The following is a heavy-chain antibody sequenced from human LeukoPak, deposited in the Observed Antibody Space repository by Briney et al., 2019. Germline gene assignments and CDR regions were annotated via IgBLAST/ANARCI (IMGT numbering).Heavy chain of an antibody. J-gene: IGHJ4*02. Sequence: GGSLRLSCAASGFTFSSYAMSWVRQAPGKGLEWVSAISGSGGSTYYADSVKGRFTISRDYSKNTLYLQMNSLRAEDTAVYYCAKDEYYYGSGSCFDYWGQGTLVTVSS. CDR2: ISGSGGST. CDR1: GFTFSSYA. CDR3: AKDEYYYGSGSCFDY. V-gene: IGHV3-23*01. D-gene: IGHD3-10*01.